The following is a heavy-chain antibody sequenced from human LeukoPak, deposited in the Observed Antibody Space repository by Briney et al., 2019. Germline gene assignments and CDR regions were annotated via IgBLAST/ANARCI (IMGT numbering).Heavy chain of an antibody. CDR3: ARIRYSSGWGYYYMDV. J-gene: IGHJ6*03. D-gene: IGHD6-19*01. V-gene: IGHV4-34*01. Sequence: SETLSLTCAVYGGSFSGYYWSWIRQPPGKGLEWIGTIYYSGSTDYNPSLKSRVTISVDTSKNQFSLKLSSVTAADAAVYYCARIRYSSGWGYYYMDVWGKGTTVTISS. CDR1: GGSFSGYY. CDR2: IYYSGST.